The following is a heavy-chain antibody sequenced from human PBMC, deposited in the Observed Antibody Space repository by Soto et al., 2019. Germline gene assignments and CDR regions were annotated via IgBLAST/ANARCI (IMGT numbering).Heavy chain of an antibody. Sequence: GGSLRLSCAASGFTFSSYWMHWVRQAPGKGLVWVSRINRDGSSTNYVDSVKGRFTISRENAKNTLYLQMNSLRAEDTAVYYCARGCSNGSCFGSFWGQGTLVTVSS. V-gene: IGHV3-74*01. CDR2: INRDGSST. CDR3: ARGCSNGSCFGSF. J-gene: IGHJ4*02. CDR1: GFTFSSYW. D-gene: IGHD2-8*01.